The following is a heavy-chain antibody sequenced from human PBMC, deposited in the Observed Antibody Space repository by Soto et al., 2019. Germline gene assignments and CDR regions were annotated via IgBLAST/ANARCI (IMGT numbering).Heavy chain of an antibody. CDR3: ATVVGATYYFDY. CDR1: GYTLTELS. V-gene: IGHV1-24*01. J-gene: IGHJ4*02. Sequence: ASVKVSCKVSGYTLTELSMHWVRQAPGKGLEWMGGFDPEDGETIYAQKFQGRVAMTEDTSTDTAYMELSSLRSEDTAVYYCATVVGATYYFDYWGQGTLVTVSS. CDR2: FDPEDGET. D-gene: IGHD1-26*01.